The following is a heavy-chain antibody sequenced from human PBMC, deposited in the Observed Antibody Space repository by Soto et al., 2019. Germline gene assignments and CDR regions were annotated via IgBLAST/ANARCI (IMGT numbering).Heavy chain of an antibody. CDR1: GYTFTSYD. CDR3: ARVPNRRYCSSTSCYGGDYYYYMDV. CDR2: MNPNSGNT. J-gene: IGHJ6*03. Sequence: ASVKVSCKASGYTFTSYDINWVRQATGQGLEWMGWMNPNSGNTGYAQKFQGRVTMTRNTSISTAYMELSSLRSEDTAVYYCARVPNRRYCSSTSCYGGDYYYYMDVWGKGTTVTVSS. D-gene: IGHD2-2*01. V-gene: IGHV1-8*01.